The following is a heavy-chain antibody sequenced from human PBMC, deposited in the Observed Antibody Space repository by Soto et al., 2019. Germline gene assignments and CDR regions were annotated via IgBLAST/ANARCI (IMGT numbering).Heavy chain of an antibody. CDR3: AFLPSWVVAADVFAY. CDR2: IYYSGST. CDR1: GGSIISYY. Sequence: SETLSLTCTVSGGSIISYYWSWIRQPPGKGLEWIGYIYYSGSTNYNPSLKSRVTISVDTSKNQFSLKLSSVTAADTAVYYCAFLPSWVVAADVFAYWGQGSLVIVSS. J-gene: IGHJ4*02. V-gene: IGHV4-59*08. D-gene: IGHD2-15*01.